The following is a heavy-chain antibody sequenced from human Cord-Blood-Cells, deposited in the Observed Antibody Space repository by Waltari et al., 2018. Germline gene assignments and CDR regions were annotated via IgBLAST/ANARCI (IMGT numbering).Heavy chain of an antibody. V-gene: IGHV3-66*01. CDR3: ARARGYCSSTSCYPFDY. Sequence: EVQLVESGGGLVQPGGSLRLSCAAPGFTVSSNYMSWVRQAPGKGLEWVSVIYSGGSTYYADSVKGRFTISRDNSKNTLYLQMNSLRAEDTAVYYCARARGYCSSTSCYPFDYWGQGTLVTVSS. D-gene: IGHD2-2*01. CDR2: IYSGGST. J-gene: IGHJ4*02. CDR1: GFTVSSNY.